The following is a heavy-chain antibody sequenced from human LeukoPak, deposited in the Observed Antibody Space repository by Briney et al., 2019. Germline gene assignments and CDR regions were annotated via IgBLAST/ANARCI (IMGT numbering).Heavy chain of an antibody. CDR2: ISSSSSYI. D-gene: IGHD3-3*01. CDR3: ARSITIFGVVIAAFDI. CDR1: GFTFSSYE. Sequence: PGGSLRLSCAASGFTFSSYEMNWVRQAPGKGLEWASSISSSSSYIYYRDSVKGRFTISRDNAKNSLYLQMNSLRAEDTAVYCCARSITIFGVVIAAFDIWGQGSMVTVSS. J-gene: IGHJ3*02. V-gene: IGHV3-21*01.